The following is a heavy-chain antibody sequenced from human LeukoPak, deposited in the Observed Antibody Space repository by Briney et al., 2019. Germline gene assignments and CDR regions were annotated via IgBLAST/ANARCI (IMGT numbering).Heavy chain of an antibody. V-gene: IGHV4-59*01. CDR3: ARGGRLWELFHWFDP. J-gene: IGHJ5*02. CDR1: GGSISSYY. CDR2: IYYSGST. Sequence: PSETLSLTCTVSGGSISSYYWSWIRQPPGKGLEWIGYIYYSGSTNYNPSLKSRVTISVDTSKNQFSLKPSSVTAADTAVYYCARGGRLWELFHWFDPWGQGTLVTVSS. D-gene: IGHD3-16*01.